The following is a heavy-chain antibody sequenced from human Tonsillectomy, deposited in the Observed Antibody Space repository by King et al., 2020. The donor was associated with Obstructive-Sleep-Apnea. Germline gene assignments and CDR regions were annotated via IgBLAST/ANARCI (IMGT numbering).Heavy chain of an antibody. CDR2: IKRKADGGTT. D-gene: IGHD1-1*01. J-gene: IGHJ4*02. Sequence: DVQLVESGGGLVKPGGSLRLSCAASGFNFSNAWMTWVRQAPGKGLEWVGRIKRKADGGTTDYIAPVKGRFTMSRDDSRNMVFLQMNRLKTEDTALYFCTSVDTTGAPPPWPDYWGQGTLVTVAS. V-gene: IGHV3-15*01. CDR3: TSVDTTGAPPPWPDY. CDR1: GFNFSNAW.